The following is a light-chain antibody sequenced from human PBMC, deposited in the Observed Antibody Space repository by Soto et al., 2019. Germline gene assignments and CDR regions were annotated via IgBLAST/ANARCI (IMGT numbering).Light chain of an antibody. CDR2: GAS. J-gene: IGKJ5*01. Sequence: EIVLTQSPVTLSLSPGERATLSCRASQSVNNYLAWYQQKPGQAPRLLIYGASSRATGIPDRFSGSGSGTDFTLTISRLEPEDFAVYYCQQYGSSPITFGQGTRMEIK. V-gene: IGKV3-20*01. CDR1: QSVNNY. CDR3: QQYGSSPIT.